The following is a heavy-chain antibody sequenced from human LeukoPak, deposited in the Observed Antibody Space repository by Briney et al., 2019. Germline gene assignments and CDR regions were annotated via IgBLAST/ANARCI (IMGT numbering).Heavy chain of an antibody. J-gene: IGHJ4*02. CDR1: GYTFTSYY. V-gene: IGHV1-46*01. Sequence: ASVRVSCTASGYTFTSYYMHWVRQAPGQGVEWMWIINPSGGSTSYAQKFQGRVTMTRDTSTRTVYMELSSLRSEDTAVYYCARGDYDFWSGRTVDYWGQGTLVRVSS. D-gene: IGHD3-3*01. CDR3: ARGDYDFWSGRTVDY. CDR2: INPSGGST.